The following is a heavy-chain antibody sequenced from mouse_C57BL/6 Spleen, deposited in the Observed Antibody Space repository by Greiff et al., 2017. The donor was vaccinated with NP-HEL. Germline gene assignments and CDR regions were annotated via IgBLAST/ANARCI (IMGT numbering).Heavy chain of an antibody. D-gene: IGHD1-1*01. CDR1: GYTFTSYW. CDR3: ARKGGWYGSSPYYFDY. V-gene: IGHV1-64*01. Sequence: QVQLQQPGAELVKPGASVKLSCKASGYTFTSYWMHWVKQRPGQGLEWIGMIHPNSGSTNYNEKFKSKATLTVDKSSSTAYMQLSSLTSEDSAVYYCARKGGWYGSSPYYFDYWGQGTTLTVSS. CDR2: IHPNSGST. J-gene: IGHJ2*01.